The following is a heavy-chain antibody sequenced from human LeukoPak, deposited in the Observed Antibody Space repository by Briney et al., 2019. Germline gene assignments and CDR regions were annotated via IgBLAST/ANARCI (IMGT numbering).Heavy chain of an antibody. V-gene: IGHV3-30*04. CDR3: AREEVLNPFGY. CDR1: GFTFSSYA. J-gene: IGHJ4*02. CDR2: ISYDGSNK. D-gene: IGHD2-8*01. Sequence: GGSLRLSCAASGFTFSSYAMHWVRQAPGKGLEWVAVISYDGSNKYYADSVKGRFTISRDNSKNTLYLQMNSLRAEDTAVYYCAREEVLNPFGYWGQGTLVTVSS.